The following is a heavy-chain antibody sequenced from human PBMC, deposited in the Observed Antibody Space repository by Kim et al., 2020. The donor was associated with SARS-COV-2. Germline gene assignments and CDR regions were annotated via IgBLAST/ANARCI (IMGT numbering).Heavy chain of an antibody. D-gene: IGHD3-10*02. Sequence: GGSLRLSCEASGFIFSNYWMNWVRHAPGKGLVWVARINSDGGEKHYVASVERPFIISRDNTKNTVFLQMDSLRAEDTAVYYCAREMFNGAFDAWGQGTPVTVSS. CDR2: INSDGGEK. CDR1: GFIFSNYW. J-gene: IGHJ4*02. V-gene: IGHV3-7*01. CDR3: AREMFNGAFDA.